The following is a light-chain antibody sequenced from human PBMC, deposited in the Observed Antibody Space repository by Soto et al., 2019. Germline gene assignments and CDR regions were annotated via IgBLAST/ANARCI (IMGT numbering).Light chain of an antibody. CDR3: QQHNQWPIT. J-gene: IGKJ5*01. Sequence: EIVMTQSPSTLSGSAGETASLSCRASQSAGNFLAWYQQKPGQAPRLLIYYISTRATGIPARFSGSGSGTEFTLTINSLPSEDSAVYYCQQHNQWPITFGQGTRVEI. CDR2: YIS. CDR1: QSAGNF. V-gene: IGKV3D-15*01.